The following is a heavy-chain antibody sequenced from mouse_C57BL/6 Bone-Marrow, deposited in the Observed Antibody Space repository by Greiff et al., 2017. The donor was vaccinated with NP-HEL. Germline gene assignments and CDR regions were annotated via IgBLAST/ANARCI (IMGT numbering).Heavy chain of an antibody. D-gene: IGHD1-1*01. J-gene: IGHJ4*01. CDR1: GYTFTDYY. CDR3: ARYYGSSCYAMDY. CDR2: IYPGSGNT. V-gene: IGHV1-76*01. Sequence: VQGVESGAELVRPGASVKLSCKASGYTFTDYYINWVKQRPGQGLEWIARIYPGSGNTYYNEKFKGKATLTAEKSSSTAYMQLSSLTSEDSAVYFCARYYGSSCYAMDYWGQGTSVTVSS.